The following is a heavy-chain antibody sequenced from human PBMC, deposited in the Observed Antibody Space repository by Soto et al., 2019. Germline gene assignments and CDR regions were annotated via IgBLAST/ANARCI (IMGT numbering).Heavy chain of an antibody. CDR2: IKFDGSTT. CDR3: ARGAYHAYYTDV. J-gene: IGHJ6*03. CDR1: GFTFSNYW. Sequence: EVQLVESGGGLVQPGGSLRLSCAASGFTFSNYWMHWVRQGPGKGLVWVSRIKFDGSTTTYADSVKGRFTISRDNVENTVYLQMSSLGAEDTAVYYCARGAYHAYYTDVWGKGTTVSVSS. D-gene: IGHD3-16*01. V-gene: IGHV3-74*01.